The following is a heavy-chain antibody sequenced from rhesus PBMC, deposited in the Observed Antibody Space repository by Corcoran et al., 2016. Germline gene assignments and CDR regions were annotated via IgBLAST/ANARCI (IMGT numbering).Heavy chain of an antibody. CDR1: GGSISSHY. CDR2: NYGSGAST. Sequence: QVQLQESGPGLVKPSETLSLTCAASGGSISSHYWSWIRQASGKGLEWIGRNYGSGASTAYTPSLQRRVTISTDTSKNHFALKLSSVTAADTAVYYGARDPGGSYYLDAFDFWGQGLRVTVSS. D-gene: IGHD3-16*01. V-gene: IGHV4-160*01. J-gene: IGHJ3*01. CDR3: ARDPGGSYYLDAFDF.